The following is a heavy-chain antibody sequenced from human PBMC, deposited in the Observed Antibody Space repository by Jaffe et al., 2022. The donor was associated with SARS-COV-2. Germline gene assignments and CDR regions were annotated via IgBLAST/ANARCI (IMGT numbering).Heavy chain of an antibody. Sequence: EVQLVESGGGLVKPGGSLRLSCAASGFTFSNAWMSWVRQAPGKGLEWVGRIKKKIDGGTTDYAAPVKGRFTISRDDSKNTLYLQMNSLKTEDTAMYYCTTDYYYDTSGTFDYWGQGTLVTVSS. CDR3: TTDYYYDTSGTFDY. V-gene: IGHV3-15*01. CDR2: IKKKIDGGTT. CDR1: GFTFSNAW. D-gene: IGHD3-22*01. J-gene: IGHJ4*02.